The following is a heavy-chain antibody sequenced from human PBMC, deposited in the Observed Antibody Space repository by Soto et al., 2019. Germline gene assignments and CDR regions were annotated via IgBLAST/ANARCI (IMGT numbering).Heavy chain of an antibody. V-gene: IGHV1-3*01. CDR2: INAGNGDT. CDR1: GINYNTYA. CDR3: GRAISGYVT. Sequence: QVQLVQSGAEMKKPGASVKPSCKTSGINYNTYAIHWVRQAPGQGLEWMGWINAGNGDTRYSQNFQGRVTLTRDTSASTVYMDLHSLKSEDTGVYYCGRAISGYVTWGQGTLVTVSS. D-gene: IGHD5-12*01. J-gene: IGHJ4*02.